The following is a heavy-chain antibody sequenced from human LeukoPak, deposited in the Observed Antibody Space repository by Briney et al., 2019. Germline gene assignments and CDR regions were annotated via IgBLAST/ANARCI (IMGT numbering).Heavy chain of an antibody. CDR2: ICYGGST. Sequence: PSETLSLSCAVSGDAISSYNHYWGWIRQPPGKGLEWLGSICYGGSTHANPSLKSRVTISVDTSTNQSSLRVSSATAAETAVYYCARMMYGNGWNRYYFDYWGQGTLVTASS. D-gene: IGHD6-19*01. J-gene: IGHJ4*02. V-gene: IGHV4-39*01. CDR3: ARMMYGNGWNRYYFDY. CDR1: GDAISSYNHY.